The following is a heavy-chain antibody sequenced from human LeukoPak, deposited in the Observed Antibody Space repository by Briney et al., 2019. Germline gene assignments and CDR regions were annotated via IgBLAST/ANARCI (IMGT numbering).Heavy chain of an antibody. D-gene: IGHD5-18*01. J-gene: IGHJ4*02. Sequence: ASVKVSCKASGYTFTGYYKHWVRQAPGQGLEWMGWINPNSGGTNYAQKFQGRVTMTRDTSISTAYMELSRLRSDDTAVYYCARIQRRNTAMASIGYWGQGTLVTVSS. CDR3: ARIQRRNTAMASIGY. CDR1: GYTFTGYY. CDR2: INPNSGGT. V-gene: IGHV1-2*02.